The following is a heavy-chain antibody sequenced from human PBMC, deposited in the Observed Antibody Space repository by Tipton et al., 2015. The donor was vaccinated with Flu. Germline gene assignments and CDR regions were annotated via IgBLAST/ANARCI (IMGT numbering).Heavy chain of an antibody. CDR3: ARLAIAVAGHWYFDL. V-gene: IGHV4-59*01. D-gene: IGHD6-19*01. Sequence: TLSLTCTVSGGSISSYYWSWIRQPPGKGLEWIGYIYYSGSTNYNPSLKSRVTISVDTSKNQFSLKLSSVTAADTAVYYCARLAIAVAGHWYFDLWGRGTLVTVSS. CDR1: GGSISSYY. J-gene: IGHJ2*01. CDR2: IYYSGST.